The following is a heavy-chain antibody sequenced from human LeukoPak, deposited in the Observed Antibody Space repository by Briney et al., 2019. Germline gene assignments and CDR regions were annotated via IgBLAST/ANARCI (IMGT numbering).Heavy chain of an antibody. Sequence: GGSLRLSCAASGFTFSSYAMSWVRQAPGKGLEWVSAISGSGGSTYYADSVKGRFTISRDNSKNTLYLQMNSLRGEDTAVYYCAKDKTSGWYYFDFWGQGTLVTVSS. J-gene: IGHJ4*02. CDR1: GFTFSSYA. CDR2: ISGSGGST. D-gene: IGHD6-19*01. CDR3: AKDKTSGWYYFDF. V-gene: IGHV3-23*01.